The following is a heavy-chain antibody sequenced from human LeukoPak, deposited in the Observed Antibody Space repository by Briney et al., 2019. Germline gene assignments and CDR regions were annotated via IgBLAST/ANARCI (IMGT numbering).Heavy chain of an antibody. J-gene: IGHJ6*03. Sequence: PGGSLRLSCAASGFTFSSYAMSWVRQAPGKGLEWVSAISGSGGSTYYADSVKGWFTISRDNSKNTLYLQMNSLRAEDTAVYYCAKGTGGYYYYYMDVWGKGTTVTVSS. V-gene: IGHV3-23*01. CDR1: GFTFSSYA. CDR3: AKGTGGYYYYYMDV. CDR2: ISGSGGST.